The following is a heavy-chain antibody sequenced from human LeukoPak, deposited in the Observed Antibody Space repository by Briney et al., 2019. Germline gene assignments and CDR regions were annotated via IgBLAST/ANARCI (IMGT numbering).Heavy chain of an antibody. CDR2: IYYTGAT. J-gene: IGHJ4*02. CDR3: ARLQGDSTAIFEY. D-gene: IGHD2-21*02. CDR1: GGSISGDY. Sequence: SETLSLTCTVSGGSISGDYWSWIRQPPGKGLEWVAYIYYTGATNYNPSLKSRATISVDTSKNQFSLRLSSVTAADTAVYYCARLQGDSTAIFEYWGQGTLVSVSS. V-gene: IGHV4-59*01.